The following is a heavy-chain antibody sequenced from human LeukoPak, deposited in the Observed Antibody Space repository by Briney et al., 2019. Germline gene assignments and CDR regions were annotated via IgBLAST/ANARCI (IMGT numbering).Heavy chain of an antibody. CDR1: KFTFVNYA. J-gene: IGHJ4*01. D-gene: IGHD3-10*01. V-gene: IGHV3-23*01. Sequence: QAGGSLRLSCAASKFTFVNYAMSWVRQAPGKGLEWVSTISGSGDATYYADSTKGRFTISRDNSKSTLYLQMNSLRAEDTALYYCARAYYYDSGSYYGHFDYWGRRTLVTVS. CDR2: ISGSGDAT. CDR3: ARAYYYDSGSYYGHFDY.